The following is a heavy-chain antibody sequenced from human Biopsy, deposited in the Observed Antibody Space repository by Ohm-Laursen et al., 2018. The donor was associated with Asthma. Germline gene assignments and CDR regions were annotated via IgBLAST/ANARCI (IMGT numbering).Heavy chain of an antibody. CDR3: ARKAGSCISRTCYSLDF. CDR2: INSVFGTT. J-gene: IGHJ4*02. CDR1: GGTFNTYV. V-gene: IGHV1-69*01. Sequence: SSVKVSCKALGGTFNTYVIGWVRQAPGQGLEWMGGINSVFGTTTYPQKFQDRVTITADDSTNTVYMELSSLRSEDTAAYYCARKAGSCISRTCYSLDFWGQGTLVTVSS. D-gene: IGHD2-2*01.